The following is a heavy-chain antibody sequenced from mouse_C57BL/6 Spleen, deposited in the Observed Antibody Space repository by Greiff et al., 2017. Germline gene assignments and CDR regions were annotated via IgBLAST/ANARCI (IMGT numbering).Heavy chain of an antibody. CDR1: GFSLSTSGMG. CDR3: GRTGAYWYCDV. CDR2: IYWDDDK. V-gene: IGHV8-12*01. J-gene: IGHJ1*03. Sequence: QVTLKVSGPGILQSSPTLSLTCSFSGFSLSTSGMGVSWIRPPSGKGLDWLAPIYWDDDKRYNPSLKSRPPISKDTSSNQVFRKLTSVDTADTATYCCGRTGAYWYCDVWGTGTTVTVSS. D-gene: IGHD4-1*01.